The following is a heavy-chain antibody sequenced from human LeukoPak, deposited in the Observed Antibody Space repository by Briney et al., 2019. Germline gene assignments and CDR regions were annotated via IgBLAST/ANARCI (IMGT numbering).Heavy chain of an antibody. CDR2: INAGNGNT. CDR3: ARAKYGQWLASDFDY. J-gene: IGHJ4*02. D-gene: IGHD6-19*01. V-gene: IGHV1-3*01. Sequence: ASVKVSCKASGYTFTTYAMHWVRQAPGQRLEWMGWINAGNGNTKYSQKFQGRVTITRDTSASTAYMELSSLKSEDTAVYYCARAKYGQWLASDFDYWGQGTLVTVSP. CDR1: GYTFTTYA.